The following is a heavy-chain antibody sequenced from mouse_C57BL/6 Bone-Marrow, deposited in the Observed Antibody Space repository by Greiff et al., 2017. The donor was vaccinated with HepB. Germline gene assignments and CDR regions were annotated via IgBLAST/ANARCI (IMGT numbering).Heavy chain of an antibody. CDR2: INPNNGGT. CDR1: GYTFTDYN. J-gene: IGHJ2*01. D-gene: IGHD1-1*02. Sequence: VQLQQSGPELVKPGASVKMSCKASGYTFTDYNMHWVKQSHGKSLEWNGYINPNNGGTSYNQKFKGKATLTVNKSSSTAYMELRSLTSEDSAVYYCARFGGKRGRDYWGQGTTLTVSS. V-gene: IGHV1-22*01. CDR3: ARFGGKRGRDY.